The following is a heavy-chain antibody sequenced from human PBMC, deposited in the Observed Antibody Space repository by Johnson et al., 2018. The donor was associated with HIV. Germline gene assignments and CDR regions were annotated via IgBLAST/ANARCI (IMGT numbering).Heavy chain of an antibody. J-gene: IGHJ3*02. CDR1: GFTFSSYA. CDR2: ISGSGGST. D-gene: IGHD2-21*02. V-gene: IGHV3-23*04. Sequence: EVQLVESGGGLVQPGGSLRLSCAASGFTFSSYAMSWVRQAPGKGLEWVSAISGSGGSTYYADSVKGRFTISRDNSKNTLYLQMNSLRAEDTAVYYCARDSAYCGGDCHDAFDIWGQGTMVTVSS. CDR3: ARDSAYCGGDCHDAFDI.